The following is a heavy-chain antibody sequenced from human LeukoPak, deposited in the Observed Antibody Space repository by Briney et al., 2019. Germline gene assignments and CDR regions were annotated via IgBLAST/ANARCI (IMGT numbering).Heavy chain of an antibody. D-gene: IGHD1-7*01. Sequence: GGSLRLSCAASRFTFSDHYMDWVRQAPGKGLEWVGRIRNKANSYTTEYAASVKGRFTISRDDSKNSLYLQMNSLKTEDTAVYYRVRAGLRTTPYYFDYWGQGTLVTVSS. CDR1: RFTFSDHY. CDR3: VRAGLRTTPYYFDY. V-gene: IGHV3-72*01. J-gene: IGHJ4*02. CDR2: IRNKANSYTT.